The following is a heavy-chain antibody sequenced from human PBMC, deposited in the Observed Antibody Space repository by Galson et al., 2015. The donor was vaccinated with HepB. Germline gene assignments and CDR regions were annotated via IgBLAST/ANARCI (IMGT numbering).Heavy chain of an antibody. D-gene: IGHD1-26*01. V-gene: IGHV1-2*06. CDR1: GYTFTGYY. CDR2: INPNSGGT. CDR3: ARGTLSIRATTAYFQH. Sequence: SVKVSCKASGYTFTGYYMHWVRQAPGQGLEWMGRINPNSGGTNYAQKFQGRVTMTRDTSISTAYMELSRLRSDDTAAYYCARGTLSIRATTAYFQHWGQGTLVTVSS. J-gene: IGHJ1*01.